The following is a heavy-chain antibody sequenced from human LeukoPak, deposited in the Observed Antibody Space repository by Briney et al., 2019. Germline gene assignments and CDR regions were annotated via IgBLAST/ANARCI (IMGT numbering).Heavy chain of an antibody. J-gene: IGHJ4*02. CDR1: GGSISNNY. CDR3: AREFHY. CDR2: IYYSGST. V-gene: IGHV4-59*12. Sequence: SETLSLTCTVSGGSISNNYWSWIRQPPGKGLEWIGYIYYSGSTNYNPSLTSRVTISLDTSKNQFSLKLSSVTAADTAVYYCAREFHYWGQGTLVTVSS.